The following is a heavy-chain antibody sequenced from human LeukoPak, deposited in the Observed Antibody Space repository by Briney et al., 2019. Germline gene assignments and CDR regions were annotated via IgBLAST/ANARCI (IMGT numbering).Heavy chain of an antibody. CDR1: GGTFSSYA. V-gene: IGHV1-69*05. Sequence: SVKVSCKASGGTFSSYAISWVRQAPGQGLEWMGRIILIFGTANYAQKFQGRVTITTDESTSTAYMELSSLRSEDTAVYYCAVTGLYNYYYYYYMDVWGKGTTVTVSS. CDR3: AVTGLYNYYYYYYMDV. D-gene: IGHD7-27*01. CDR2: IILIFGTA. J-gene: IGHJ6*03.